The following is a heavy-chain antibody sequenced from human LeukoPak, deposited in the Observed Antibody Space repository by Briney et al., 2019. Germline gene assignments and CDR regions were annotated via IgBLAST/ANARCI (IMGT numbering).Heavy chain of an antibody. V-gene: IGHV3-30*02. J-gene: IGHJ4*02. CDR2: IRYDGSNE. D-gene: IGHD5-18*01. Sequence: PGGSLRLSCAASAFTFSSYGMHWVRQAPGKGLEWVAFIRYDGSNEYYADSVKGRFTIYRDNSKNTLYLQMNSLRTEDTAVYYCARDEDTAMVLSPSVFDYWGQGTLVTVSS. CDR1: AFTFSSYG. CDR3: ARDEDTAMVLSPSVFDY.